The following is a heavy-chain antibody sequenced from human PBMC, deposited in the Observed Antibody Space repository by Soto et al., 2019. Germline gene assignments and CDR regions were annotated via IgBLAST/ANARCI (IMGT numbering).Heavy chain of an antibody. CDR1: GYTFTSYY. D-gene: IGHD6-6*01. J-gene: IGHJ6*02. Sequence: PSVKVSCKASGYTFTSYYMHWVRQAPGQGLEWMGIINPSGGSTSYAQKFQGRVTMTRDTSTSTVYMELSSLRSEDTAVYYCAREDRQLGYYYYYGMDVWGQGTTVTVSS. CDR2: INPSGGST. CDR3: AREDRQLGYYYYYGMDV. V-gene: IGHV1-46*01.